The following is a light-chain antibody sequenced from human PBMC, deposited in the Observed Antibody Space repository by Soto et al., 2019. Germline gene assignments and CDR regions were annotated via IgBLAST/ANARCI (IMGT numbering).Light chain of an antibody. CDR2: DVN. J-gene: IGLJ2*01. V-gene: IGLV2-8*01. CDR3: SSYAPSDVV. Sequence: QSVLTQPPSASGSPGQSVTIYCTGTPSDVGGSNSVSWYQQHPGKAPNLMIYDVNKRPSGVPDRFSGSKSGNTASLTVSGLQAADEAYYFCSSYAPSDVVFGGGTKLTVL. CDR1: PSDVGGSNS.